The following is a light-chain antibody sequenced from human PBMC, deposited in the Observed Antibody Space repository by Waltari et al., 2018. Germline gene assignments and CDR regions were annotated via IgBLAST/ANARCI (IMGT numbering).Light chain of an antibody. CDR1: QSVSNY. V-gene: IGKV3-11*01. Sequence: DIVLTQSPAILSLSPGERASLSCRASQSVSNYLAWYQQKPGQAPRLLIYDTSNRATGIPARFSGSGFGTDFTLTISHLEPEDFAIYYCQQRRSWPLTFGGGTKVEI. J-gene: IGKJ4*01. CDR2: DTS. CDR3: QQRRSWPLT.